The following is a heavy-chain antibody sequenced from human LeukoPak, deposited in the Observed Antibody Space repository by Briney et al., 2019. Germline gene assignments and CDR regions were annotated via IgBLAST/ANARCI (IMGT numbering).Heavy chain of an antibody. CDR3: ARVYSSSSGYSDY. D-gene: IGHD6-6*01. CDR1: GFTFDDYA. V-gene: IGHV3-9*01. J-gene: IGHJ4*02. CDR2: ISWNSGSI. Sequence: PGRSLRLSCAASGFTFDDYAMHWVRQAPGKGLEWVSGISWNSGSIGYADSVKGRFTISRDNAKNSLYLQMNSLRAEDTALYYCARVYSSSSGYSDYWGQGTLVTVSS.